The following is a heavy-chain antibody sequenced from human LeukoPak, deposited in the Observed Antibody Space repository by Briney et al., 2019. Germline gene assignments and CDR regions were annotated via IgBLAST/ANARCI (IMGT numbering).Heavy chain of an antibody. J-gene: IGHJ4*02. CDR1: GYTFNRYS. Sequence: ASVKVSCKASGYTFNRYSITWVRQAPGQGLEWMGWISCYNGDKKYVQKFQDRLTMITDTSTSTAYMEVRSLTSDDTAVYYCARDFSNTSGFKVVVDFWGQGTVVTVSS. CDR2: ISCYNGDK. CDR3: ARDFSNTSGFKVVVDF. D-gene: IGHD3-22*01. V-gene: IGHV1-18*01.